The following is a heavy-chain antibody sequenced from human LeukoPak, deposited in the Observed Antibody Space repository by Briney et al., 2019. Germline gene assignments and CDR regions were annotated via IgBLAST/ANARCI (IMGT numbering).Heavy chain of an antibody. CDR3: ARDPPYSNFDY. CDR2: IKQDGSEK. Sequence: PGGSLRLSCEGSAFIFSGHWMSWVRQAPGKGLEWVANIKQDGSEKYYVDSVKGRFTISRDNAKNSLYLQMNSLRAEDTAVYYCARDPPYSNFDYWGQGTLVTVSS. V-gene: IGHV3-7*01. D-gene: IGHD2-15*01. J-gene: IGHJ4*02. CDR1: AFIFSGHW.